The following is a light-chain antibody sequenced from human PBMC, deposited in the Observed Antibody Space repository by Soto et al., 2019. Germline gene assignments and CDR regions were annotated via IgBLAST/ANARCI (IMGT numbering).Light chain of an antibody. CDR2: DVN. V-gene: IGLV2-14*01. Sequence: QSVLTQPASVSGSPGHGITISCTGTISDIGGYNFISWYQHHPGKAPKLVIYDVNNRPSGISYRFSGSKSGNTASLTISGLQAEDEADYYCASYTRTTTLVFGGGTKLTVL. J-gene: IGLJ2*01. CDR1: ISDIGGYNF. CDR3: ASYTRTTTLV.